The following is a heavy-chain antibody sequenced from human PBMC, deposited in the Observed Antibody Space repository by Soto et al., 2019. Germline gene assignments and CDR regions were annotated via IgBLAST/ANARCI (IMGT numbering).Heavy chain of an antibody. D-gene: IGHD5-18*01. V-gene: IGHV3-30*18. J-gene: IGHJ4*02. CDR3: AKDAEDTAMVTGAY. CDR1: GFTFSSYG. Sequence: PGGSLRLSCAASGFTFSSYGMHWVRQAPGKGLEWVAVISYDGSNKYYADSVKGRFTISRDNSKNTLYLQMNSLRAEDTAVYYCAKDAEDTAMVTGAYWGQGTLVTVSS. CDR2: ISYDGSNK.